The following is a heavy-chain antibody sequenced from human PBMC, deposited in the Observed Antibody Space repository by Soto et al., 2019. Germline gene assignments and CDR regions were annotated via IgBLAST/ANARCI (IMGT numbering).Heavy chain of an antibody. V-gene: IGHV3-30-3*01. CDR1: GFTFSTYS. J-gene: IGHJ3*02. CDR3: ARSISSGNKQGAFDI. Sequence: GGSLRLSCAASGFTFSTYSMHWVRQAPGKGLEWVAGISKDASRKYFADSVRGRFTISRDNSWNTLSLQMNSLSIEDAAVYYCARSISSGNKQGAFDIWGLGTMVTVSS. D-gene: IGHD6-25*01. CDR2: ISKDASRK.